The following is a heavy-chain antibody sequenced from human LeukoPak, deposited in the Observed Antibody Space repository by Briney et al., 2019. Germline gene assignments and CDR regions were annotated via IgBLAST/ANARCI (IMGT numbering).Heavy chain of an antibody. J-gene: IGHJ4*02. CDR1: GGSISSGGYY. D-gene: IGHD4-17*01. Sequence: TLSLTCTVSGGSISSGGYYWSWIRQHPGKGLEWIGYIYYSGSTYYNPSLKSRVTISVDTSKNQFSLKLSSVTAADTAVYYCARVGMVTTEAFDYWGQGTLVTVSS. V-gene: IGHV4-31*03. CDR2: IYYSGST. CDR3: ARVGMVTTEAFDY.